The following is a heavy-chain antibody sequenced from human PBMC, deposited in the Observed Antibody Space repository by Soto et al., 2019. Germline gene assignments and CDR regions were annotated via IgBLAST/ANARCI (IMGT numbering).Heavy chain of an antibody. CDR3: VKDLYDNYYYYGMDV. V-gene: IGHV3-64D*08. CDR2: ISSNGGST. Sequence: GGSLRLSCSASGFTFSSYAMHWVRQAPGKGLEYVSAISSNGGSTYYADSVKDRFTIFRDNSKNTLYLQMSSLRDEDTAVYYCVKDLYDNYYYYGMDVWGQGTTVTVSS. CDR1: GFTFSSYA. D-gene: IGHD3-22*01. J-gene: IGHJ6*02.